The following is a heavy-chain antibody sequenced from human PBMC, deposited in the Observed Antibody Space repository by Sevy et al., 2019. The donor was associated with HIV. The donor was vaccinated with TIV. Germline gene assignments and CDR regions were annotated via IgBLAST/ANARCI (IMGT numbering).Heavy chain of an antibody. J-gene: IGHJ5*02. CDR3: AVITIFGVVTANWFDP. Sequence: SETLSLTCTVSGGSISSSSYYWGWIRQPPGKGLEWIGSIYYSGSTYYNPSLKSRVTISVDTSKNQVSLKLSSVTAADTAVYYCAVITIFGVVTANWFDPWGQGTRVTVSS. V-gene: IGHV4-39*01. CDR2: IYYSGST. D-gene: IGHD3-3*01. CDR1: GGSISSSSYY.